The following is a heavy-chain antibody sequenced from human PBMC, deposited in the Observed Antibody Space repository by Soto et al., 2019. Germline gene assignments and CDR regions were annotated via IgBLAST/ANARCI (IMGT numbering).Heavy chain of an antibody. CDR3: ARLPGVTTSRRDY. J-gene: IGHJ4*02. D-gene: IGHD1-1*01. CDR1: GGSISSPTYY. CDR2: IYYSGST. V-gene: IGHV4-39*01. Sequence: PSETLSLTCSVSGGSISSPTYYWGWIRQPPGKGLEWIGSIYYSGSTYYSPSLKSRVTISVDTSKNQFSLKVSSVTAADTAVYYCARLPGVTTSRRDYCGQGTLVTVSS.